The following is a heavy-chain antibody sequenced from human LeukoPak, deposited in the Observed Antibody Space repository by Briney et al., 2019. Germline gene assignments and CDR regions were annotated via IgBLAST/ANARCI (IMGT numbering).Heavy chain of an antibody. CDR1: GYTFTAYY. CDR2: INPNSGDT. Sequence: ASVKVSCKASGYTFTAYYMHWVRQAPGQGLEWVGRINPNSGDTNYAQKFQGRGTMTRDTSISTVYMELTGLRSDDTAVYYCARDVSGISSATDTFDMWGQGTVVTVSS. CDR3: ARDVSGISSATDTFDM. J-gene: IGHJ3*02. V-gene: IGHV1-2*06. D-gene: IGHD1-14*01.